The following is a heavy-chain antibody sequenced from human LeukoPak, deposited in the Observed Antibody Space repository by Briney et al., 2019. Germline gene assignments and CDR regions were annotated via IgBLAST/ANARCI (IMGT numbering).Heavy chain of an antibody. CDR1: GFTFSSYA. J-gene: IGHJ4*02. V-gene: IGHV3-23*01. D-gene: IGHD2-21*02. CDR3: ARAGYCGGDCYSGDVVANDY. CDR2: ISGSGGST. Sequence: QPGGSLRLSCAASGFTFSSYAMTWVRQTPGKGLVWVSAISGSGGSTYYADSVKGRFTISRDNAKNSLYLQVNSLRAEDTAVYYCARAGYCGGDCYSGDVVANDYWGQGTLVTVSS.